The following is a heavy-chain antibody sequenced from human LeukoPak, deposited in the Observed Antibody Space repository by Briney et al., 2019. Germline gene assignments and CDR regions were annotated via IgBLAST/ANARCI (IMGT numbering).Heavy chain of an antibody. Sequence: SETLSLTCTVSAGSISSYYWSWIRQPPGKGLEWIGYIYYSGRTNYNPSLKSRVTISVDTSKNQFSLKLSSVTAADTAVYYCARHVGAAAGTYYFDYWGQGILVTVSS. CDR3: ARHVGAAAGTYYFDY. J-gene: IGHJ4*02. V-gene: IGHV4-59*01. D-gene: IGHD6-13*01. CDR1: AGSISSYY. CDR2: IYYSGRT.